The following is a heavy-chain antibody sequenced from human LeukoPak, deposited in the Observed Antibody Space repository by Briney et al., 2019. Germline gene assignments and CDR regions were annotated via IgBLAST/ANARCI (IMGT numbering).Heavy chain of an antibody. D-gene: IGHD3-10*01. CDR1: GFTFDDYS. V-gene: IGHV3-43*01. J-gene: IGHJ4*02. Sequence: GGPLRLSCAASGFTFDDYSMHWVRQAPGKGLEWVSLISSDGGSTYYADSVKGRFTISRDNSKNSLYVQLNNLRTEDTALYYCAKGRYGSGSFSTPFEYWGQGTLVTVSS. CDR2: ISSDGGST. CDR3: AKGRYGSGSFSTPFEY.